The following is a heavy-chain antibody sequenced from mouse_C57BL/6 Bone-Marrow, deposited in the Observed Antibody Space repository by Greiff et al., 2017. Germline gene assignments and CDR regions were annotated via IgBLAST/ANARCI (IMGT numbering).Heavy chain of an antibody. D-gene: IGHD3-1*01. Sequence: EVKVVESGGGLVQPKGSLKLSCAASGFSFNTYAMNWVRQAPGKGLEWVARIRSKSNNYATYYADSVKDRFTISRDDSESMLYLQMNNLKSEDTAMYYCGRDSVFYAMDYWGQGTSVTVSS. J-gene: IGHJ4*01. CDR2: IRSKSNNYAT. CDR1: GFSFNTYA. V-gene: IGHV10-1*01. CDR3: GRDSVFYAMDY.